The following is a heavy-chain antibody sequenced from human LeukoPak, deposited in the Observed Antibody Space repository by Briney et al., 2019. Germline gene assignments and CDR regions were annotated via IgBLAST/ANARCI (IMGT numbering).Heavy chain of an antibody. J-gene: IGHJ3*02. CDR2: ISSSSSTI. V-gene: IGHV3-48*04. Sequence: PGGSLRLSCAASGFTFSSYSMNWVRQAPGKGLEWVSYISSSSSTIYYADSVKGRFTISRDNAKNTLYLQMNSLRAEDTAVYYCARDHGVYDSSGNDAFDIWGQGTMVTVSS. CDR3: ARDHGVYDSSGNDAFDI. CDR1: GFTFSSYS. D-gene: IGHD3-22*01.